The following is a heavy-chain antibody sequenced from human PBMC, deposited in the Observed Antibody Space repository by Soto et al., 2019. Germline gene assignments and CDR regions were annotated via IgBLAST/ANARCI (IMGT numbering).Heavy chain of an antibody. CDR2: IRSKAYGGTT. Sequence: GGSLRLSCTASGFTFGDYAMSWFRQAPGKGLEWVGFIRSKAYGGTTEYAASVKGRFTISRDDSKSIAYLQMNSLKTEDTAVYYCTRDRSRDYYGSGSYSDYWGQGTLVTVSS. D-gene: IGHD3-10*01. CDR1: GFTFGDYA. CDR3: TRDRSRDYYGSGSYSDY. J-gene: IGHJ4*02. V-gene: IGHV3-49*03.